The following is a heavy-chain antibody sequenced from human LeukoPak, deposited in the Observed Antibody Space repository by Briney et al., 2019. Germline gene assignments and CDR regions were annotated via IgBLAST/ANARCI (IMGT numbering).Heavy chain of an antibody. CDR2: IYYGGTT. J-gene: IGHJ4*02. CDR3: AKDWQSWSQGYFDY. CDR1: GGSLSGYY. D-gene: IGHD2-8*01. V-gene: IGHV4-59*01. Sequence: SETLSLTCTVSGGSLSGYYWSWIRQPPGKGLEWIGYIYYGGTTNYNPSLQSRLTISVDTSKSQFSLKLSSVTAADTAVYYCAKDWQSWSQGYFDYWGQGTLVTVSS.